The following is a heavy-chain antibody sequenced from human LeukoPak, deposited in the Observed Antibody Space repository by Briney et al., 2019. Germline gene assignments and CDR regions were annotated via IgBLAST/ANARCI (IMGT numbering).Heavy chain of an antibody. D-gene: IGHD2-2*01. J-gene: IGHJ4*02. CDR1: GMTVSSNY. V-gene: IGHV3-66*01. CDR3: ARDQASSSSSPY. CDR2: IYTGGST. Sequence: PGGSLRLSCTASGMTVSSNYIMWVRQPPGKGLEWVSSIYTGGSTYYADAVKGRFTISRDNSKNTVNLQMDSLRAEDTAVYYCARDQASSSSSPYWGQGTLVTVSS.